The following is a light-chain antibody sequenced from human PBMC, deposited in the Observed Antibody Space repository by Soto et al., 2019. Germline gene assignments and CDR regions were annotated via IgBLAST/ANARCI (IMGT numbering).Light chain of an antibody. CDR1: ESVSSN. CDR3: QQYNSWPPIT. J-gene: IGKJ5*01. CDR2: GAS. V-gene: IGKV3-15*01. Sequence: VMTHSPATPSVSPGERASLSCRASESVSSNLAWYQQRPGQAPRLVICGASTRATGIPARFSGGGSGTEFTLTISSLQAEDFAVYYCQQYNSWPPITFGQGTRLK.